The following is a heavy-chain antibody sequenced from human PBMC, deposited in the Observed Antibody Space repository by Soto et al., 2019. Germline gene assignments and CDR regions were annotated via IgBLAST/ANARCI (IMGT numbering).Heavy chain of an antibody. CDR1: GFIFSNYA. Sequence: QVQLVESGGGVVQPGRSLRVSCAASGFIFSNYAMHWVRQAPGKGLEWVAVVSYDGNNQFYAESVKGRFTISRDSSKTTLYLQRNKLREEDTAVYYCARDRVYYYDNSGYYNFDYWGQGTMVIVSS. D-gene: IGHD3-22*01. CDR3: ARDRVYYYDNSGYYNFDY. J-gene: IGHJ4*02. CDR2: VSYDGNNQ. V-gene: IGHV3-30-3*01.